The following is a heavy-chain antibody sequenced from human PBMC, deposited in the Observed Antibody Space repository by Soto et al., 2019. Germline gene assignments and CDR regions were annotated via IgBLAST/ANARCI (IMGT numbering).Heavy chain of an antibody. CDR2: IYYSGST. V-gene: IGHV4-61*08. D-gene: IGHD3-16*01. CDR1: GGSVSSGDYY. CDR3: ARDNTFGPGAFDP. Sequence: SETLSLTCTVSGGSVSSGDYYWSWIRQPPGKGLEWIGNIYYSGSTNYNPSLKSRATISVDTSKNQFSLKVSSVTAADTAVYYCARDNTFGPGAFDPWGQGTLVSLL. J-gene: IGHJ5*02.